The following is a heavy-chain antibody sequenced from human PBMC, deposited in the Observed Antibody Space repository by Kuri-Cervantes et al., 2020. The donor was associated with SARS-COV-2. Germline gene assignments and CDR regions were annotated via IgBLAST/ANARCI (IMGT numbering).Heavy chain of an antibody. CDR1: GYTFTSYG. CDR2: ISAYNGNT. J-gene: IGHJ3*02. CDR3: ASSIAAAGWDAFDI. Sequence: ASVKVSCKASGYTFTSYGISWVRQAPGQGLEWMGWISAYNGNTNYAQKLQGRATMTTDTSTSTAYMELRSLRSDDTAVYYCASSIAAAGWDAFDIWGQGTMVTVSS. D-gene: IGHD6-13*01. V-gene: IGHV1-18*01.